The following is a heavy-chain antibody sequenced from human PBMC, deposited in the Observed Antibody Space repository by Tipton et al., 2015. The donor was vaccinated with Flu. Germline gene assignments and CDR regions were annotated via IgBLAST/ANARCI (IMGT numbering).Heavy chain of an antibody. V-gene: IGHV3-23*01. CDR2: INSDAAKV. CDR3: ARNTGSGFYYSRLSVD. D-gene: IGHD3-22*01. Sequence: SLRLSCAASEFSSDTYWMSWVRQAPGKGLEWVAAINSDAAKVHYADSVKDRFTISRDNSKSTLYLEINRLRDEDTARYYCARNTGSGFYYSRLSVDWGQGVLVVVSS. CDR1: EFSSDTYW. J-gene: IGHJ4*02.